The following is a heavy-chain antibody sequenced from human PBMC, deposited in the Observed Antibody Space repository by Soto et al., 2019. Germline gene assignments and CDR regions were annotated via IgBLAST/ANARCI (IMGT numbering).Heavy chain of an antibody. J-gene: IGHJ5*02. CDR2: INHSGST. Sequence: SETLSLTCDVYGGSFSDYIWTWIRQTPGKGLQWIGQINHSGSTYYNPSLKSRVTVSVDTSKNQFSLKLSSVTAADTAVYYCARHPSDFWFDPWGQGTLVTVSS. CDR3: ARHPSDFWFDP. D-gene: IGHD2-21*02. CDR1: GGSFSDYI. V-gene: IGHV4-34*01.